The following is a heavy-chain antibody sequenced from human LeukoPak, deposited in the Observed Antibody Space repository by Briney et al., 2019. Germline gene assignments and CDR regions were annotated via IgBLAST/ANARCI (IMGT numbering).Heavy chain of an antibody. Sequence: GASVKVSCKASGYTFTGYYMHWVRQAPGQGLEWMGWINPNSGGTNYAPKFQGRVTMTRDTSISTAYMELSRLRSDDTAVYYCARDMTTREGGVYFDYWGQGTLVTVSS. CDR2: INPNSGGT. J-gene: IGHJ4*02. V-gene: IGHV1-2*02. CDR1: GYTFTGYY. D-gene: IGHD4-11*01. CDR3: ARDMTTREGGVYFDY.